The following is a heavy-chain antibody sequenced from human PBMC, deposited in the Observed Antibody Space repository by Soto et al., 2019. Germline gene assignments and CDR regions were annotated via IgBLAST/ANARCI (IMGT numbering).Heavy chain of an antibody. CDR2: IIPIFGTA. V-gene: IGHV1-69*13. Sequence: SVKVSCKASGGTFSSYAISWVRQAPGQGLEWMGGIIPIFGTANYAQKFQGRVTITADESASTAYMELSSLRSEDTAVYYCARLAYCGGDCHNWGQGTLVTVSS. D-gene: IGHD2-21*02. CDR1: GGTFSSYA. CDR3: ARLAYCGGDCHN. J-gene: IGHJ4*02.